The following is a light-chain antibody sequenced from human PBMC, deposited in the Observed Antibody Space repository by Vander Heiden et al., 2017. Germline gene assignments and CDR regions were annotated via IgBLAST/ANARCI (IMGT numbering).Light chain of an antibody. CDR2: GNS. V-gene: IGLV1-40*01. CDR3: QSYDSSLKV. Sequence: QSVLTQPPSVSGAPGQRVTISCTGSSSNIGAGYDVHWYQQLPGTAPKLLIYGNSNRPSGVPDRFSGSKSGTSASLAITGLQAEDEADYYCQSYDSSLKVFGTGTKDTVL. J-gene: IGLJ1*01. CDR1: SSNIGAGYD.